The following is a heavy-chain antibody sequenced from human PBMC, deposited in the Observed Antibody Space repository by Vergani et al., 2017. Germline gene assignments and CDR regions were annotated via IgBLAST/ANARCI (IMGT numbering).Heavy chain of an antibody. CDR3: AKDPRYSSSWYDYYYGMDV. D-gene: IGHD6-13*01. J-gene: IGHJ6*02. V-gene: IGHV3-23*01. CDR1: GFTFSSYA. Sequence: EVQLLESGGGLVQPGGSLRLSCAASGFTFSSYAMSWVRQAPGKGLEWVSAISVSGGSTYYADSVKGRFTISRDNSKNTLYLQMNSLRAEDTAVYYCAKDPRYSSSWYDYYYGMDVWGQGTTVTVSS. CDR2: ISVSGGST.